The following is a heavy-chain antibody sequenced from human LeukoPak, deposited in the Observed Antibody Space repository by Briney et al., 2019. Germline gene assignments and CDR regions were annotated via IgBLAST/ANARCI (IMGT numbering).Heavy chain of an antibody. Sequence: SETLSLTCTVSGGSISSSSYYWGWIRQPPGKGLEWIGSIYYSGSTYYNPSLKSRVTISVDTSKNQFSLKLSSVTAADTAVYYCARAPTTVTYFDYWGQGTLVTVSS. CDR1: GGSISSSSYY. D-gene: IGHD4-17*01. CDR3: ARAPTTVTYFDY. CDR2: IYYSGST. V-gene: IGHV4-39*07. J-gene: IGHJ4*02.